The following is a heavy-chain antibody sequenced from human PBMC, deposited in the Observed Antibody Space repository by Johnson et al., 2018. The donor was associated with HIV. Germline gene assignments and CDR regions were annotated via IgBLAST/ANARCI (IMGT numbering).Heavy chain of an antibody. V-gene: IGHV3-30*03. CDR2: ISYDASNK. Sequence: QVQLVESGGGLVQPGGSLRLSCAASGFTVSSNYMSWVRQAPGKGLEWVSVISYDASNKYYADSVKGRFTISRDNSKNTLYLKMNSLRTEDTAVYYCARVRGGTGHGAFDIWGQGTMVTVSS. CDR3: ARVRGGTGHGAFDI. J-gene: IGHJ3*02. CDR1: GFTVSSNY.